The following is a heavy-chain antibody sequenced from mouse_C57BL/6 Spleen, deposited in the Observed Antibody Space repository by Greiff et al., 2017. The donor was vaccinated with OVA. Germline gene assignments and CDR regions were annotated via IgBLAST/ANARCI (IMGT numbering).Heavy chain of an antibody. J-gene: IGHJ1*03. V-gene: IGHV1-15*01. D-gene: IGHD2-3*01. CDR1: GYTFTANE. Sequence: VQLQQSGAELVRPGASVTRSCRASGYTFTANERHWVKQTPVHGLEWIGAIDPETGGTAYNQKFKGKAILTADKSSSTAYMELRSLTSEDSAVYYCTRDDGYHWYFDVWGTGTTVTVSS. CDR2: IDPETGGT. CDR3: TRDDGYHWYFDV.